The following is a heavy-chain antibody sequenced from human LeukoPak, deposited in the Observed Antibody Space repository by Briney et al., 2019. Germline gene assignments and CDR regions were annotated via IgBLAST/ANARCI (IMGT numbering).Heavy chain of an antibody. V-gene: IGHV3-21*01. CDR1: RFTFSSYS. D-gene: IGHD3-22*01. CDR2: ISSTSTYI. Sequence: PGGSLRLSCAASRFTFSSYSMNWVRQAPGRGLEWVSSISSTSTYIYYADSVKGRFTISRDNSKNTLYLQMNSLRAEDTAVYYCARGYYDSSGYSLTALFDYWGQGTLVTVSS. J-gene: IGHJ4*02. CDR3: ARGYYDSSGYSLTALFDY.